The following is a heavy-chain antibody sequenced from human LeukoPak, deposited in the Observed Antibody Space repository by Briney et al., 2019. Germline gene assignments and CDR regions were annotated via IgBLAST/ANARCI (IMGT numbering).Heavy chain of an antibody. J-gene: IGHJ4*02. Sequence: PSETLSLTCAVYGGSFSGYYWSWIRQPPGKGLEWIGEINHSGSTNYNPSLKSRVTISVDTSKNQFSLKLSSVTAADTAVYYCARGRDSTVRRYFDYWGQGTLVTVSS. CDR1: GGSFSGYY. CDR3: ARGRDSTVRRYFDY. D-gene: IGHD2-2*01. V-gene: IGHV4-34*01. CDR2: INHSGST.